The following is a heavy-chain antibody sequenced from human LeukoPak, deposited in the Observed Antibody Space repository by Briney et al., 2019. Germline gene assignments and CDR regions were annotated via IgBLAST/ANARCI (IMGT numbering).Heavy chain of an antibody. CDR2: TYYRSKWYN. CDR3: TRDGIRVLDY. D-gene: IGHD1-1*01. V-gene: IGHV6-1*01. J-gene: IGHJ4*02. Sequence: SQTLSLTCAISGDSVSSNSAAWNWIRQSPSRGLEWLGRTYYRSKWYNDYAVSVKSRVVINPDTSKNQFSLQLSSVTPEDTAVYYCTRDGIRVLDYWGQGILVTVSS. CDR1: GDSVSSNSAA.